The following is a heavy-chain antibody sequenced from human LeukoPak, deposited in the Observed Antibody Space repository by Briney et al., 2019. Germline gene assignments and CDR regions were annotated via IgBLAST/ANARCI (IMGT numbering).Heavy chain of an antibody. CDR3: ARGGPFFDY. V-gene: IGHV4-59*01. CDR2: VYYSGST. J-gene: IGHJ4*02. Sequence: PSETLSLTCTVSHYSINSTYYWSWIRQPPGKGLEWIGYVYYSGSTNYNPSVKSRVTISVDTSKNQFSLKLSSVTAADTAMYYCARGGPFFDYWGQGTLATVSS. CDR1: HYSINSTYY.